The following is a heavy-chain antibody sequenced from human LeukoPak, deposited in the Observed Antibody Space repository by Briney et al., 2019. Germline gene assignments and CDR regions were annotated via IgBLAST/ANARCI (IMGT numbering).Heavy chain of an antibody. CDR2: INPNSGDP. Sequence: ASVKVSCKASGYTFTGNNIYWVRQAPGQGLEWMGWINPNSGDPKYAQKFQGRATMTRDTSISTAYMELSSLRSDDTAVYYCARGGQILEVITGTFDYWGQGTLVTVSA. J-gene: IGHJ4*02. CDR3: ARGGQILEVITGTFDY. D-gene: IGHD1-20*01. CDR1: GYTFTGNN. V-gene: IGHV1-2*02.